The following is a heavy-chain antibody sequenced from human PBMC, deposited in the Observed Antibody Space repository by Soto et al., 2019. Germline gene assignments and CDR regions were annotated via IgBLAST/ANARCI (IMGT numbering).Heavy chain of an antibody. CDR2: INPNSGGT. J-gene: IGHJ4*02. D-gene: IGHD3-22*01. V-gene: IGHV1-2*02. Sequence: QVQLVQSGAAVKKPGASVKVSCKAYGYTFTDYYVHWVRQAPGQGLEWMGWINPNSGGTKSAQKFQGRVTMTRDTSISTAYMELSRLRSDDTAVYYCARRKGDYYDSSGYHYYFDYWGQGTLVTVSS. CDR1: GYTFTDYY. CDR3: ARRKGDYYDSSGYHYYFDY.